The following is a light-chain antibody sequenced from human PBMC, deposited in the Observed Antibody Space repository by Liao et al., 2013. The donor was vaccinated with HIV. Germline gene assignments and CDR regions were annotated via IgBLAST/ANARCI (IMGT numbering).Light chain of an antibody. Sequence: SFVLTQSPSVSVAPGKTASITCGGSNIGSKSVHWYQQKPGQAPVLFIYYDTERPSGVPERMSGSKSGNTATLTISRVDAGDEADYYCQVWDSSTDHRVFGAGTKVTVL. CDR3: QVWDSSTDHRV. J-gene: IGLJ1*01. CDR2: YDT. CDR1: NIGSKS. V-gene: IGLV3-21*04.